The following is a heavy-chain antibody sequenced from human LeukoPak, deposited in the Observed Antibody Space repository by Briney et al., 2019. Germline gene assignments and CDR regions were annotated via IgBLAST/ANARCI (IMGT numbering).Heavy chain of an antibody. CDR1: GYTFTGYY. J-gene: IGHJ6*03. D-gene: IGHD6-6*01. CDR2: INPQSGGT. CDR3: ARGLDYSSSSQSLRLYYMDV. Sequence: ASVKVSCKASGYTFTGYYIHWVRQAPGQGLEYMGWINPQSGGTNNAQKFQGRVTMTRGTSISTAYMELSRLTSDDTAVYYCARGLDYSSSSQSLRLYYMDVWGKGTTVTV. V-gene: IGHV1-2*02.